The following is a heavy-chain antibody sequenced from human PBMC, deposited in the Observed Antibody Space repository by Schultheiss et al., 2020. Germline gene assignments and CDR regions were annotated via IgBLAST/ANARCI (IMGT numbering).Heavy chain of an antibody. D-gene: IGHD6-6*01. J-gene: IGHJ6*03. V-gene: IGHV4-61*02. CDR3: ARDAAARHYYYYMDV. CDR1: GGSISSGGYS. Sequence: SQTLSLTCTVSGGSISSGGYSWSWIRQPAGKGLEWIGRIYTSGSTNYNPSLKSRVTISVDTSKNQFSLKLSSVTAADTAVYYCARDAAARHYYYYMDVWGKGTTVTVSS. CDR2: IYTSGST.